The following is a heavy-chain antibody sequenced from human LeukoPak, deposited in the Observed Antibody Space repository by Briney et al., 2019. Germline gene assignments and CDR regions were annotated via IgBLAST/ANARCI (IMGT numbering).Heavy chain of an antibody. CDR1: GYTFTSYA. J-gene: IGHJ4*02. D-gene: IGHD6-19*01. CDR3: ATSIAVAGGEFDY. CDR2: INAGNGNT. Sequence: ASVKVSCKASGYTFTSYAMHWVRQAPGQRLEWMGWINAGNGNTKYSQKFQGRVTITRDTSASTAYMELSSLRSEDTAVYYCATSIAVAGGEFDYWGQGTLVTVSS. V-gene: IGHV1-3*01.